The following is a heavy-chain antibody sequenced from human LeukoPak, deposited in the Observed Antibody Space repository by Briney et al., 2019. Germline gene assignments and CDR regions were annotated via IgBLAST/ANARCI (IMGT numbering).Heavy chain of an antibody. CDR2: ISTDRSRT. CDR3: ARGLSYDFWSGLRFPPQF. V-gene: IGHV3-64*04. J-gene: IGHJ4*02. CDR1: GFTFSNYA. Sequence: GGSLRLSCAASGFTFSNYAMHWVRQAPGKGLEYVSVISTDRSRTYYANSVKGRFTISRDSSKNTLYLQMNSLRAEDTAVYYCARGLSYDFWSGLRFPPQFWGQGTLVTVSS. D-gene: IGHD3-3*01.